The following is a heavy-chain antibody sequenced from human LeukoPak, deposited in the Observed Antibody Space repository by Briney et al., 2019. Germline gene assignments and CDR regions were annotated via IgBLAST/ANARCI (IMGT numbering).Heavy chain of an antibody. Sequence: ASVKVSCKASGYTFTSYGISWVRQAPGQGLEWMGWISAYNGNTNYAQKLQGRVTMTTDTSTSTAYMELRSLRSDDTAVYYCARDGDYHLIVQNWFDPWGQGTLVTVSS. J-gene: IGHJ5*02. CDR2: ISAYNGNT. D-gene: IGHD3-22*01. CDR1: GYTFTSYG. CDR3: ARDGDYHLIVQNWFDP. V-gene: IGHV1-18*01.